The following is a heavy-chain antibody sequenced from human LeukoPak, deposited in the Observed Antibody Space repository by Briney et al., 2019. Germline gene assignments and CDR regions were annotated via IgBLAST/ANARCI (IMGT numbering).Heavy chain of an antibody. D-gene: IGHD3-10*01. CDR3: AKYYYGSGTSRWFDP. CDR2: IDVSGDDP. CDR1: EFTFSSYA. Sequence: SGGSLRLACAASEFTFSSYAMTWVRQAPGKWLEWVSSIDVSGDDPYYADSVKGRFTISRDNFKNTLFLQMNSLRAEDTAMYYCAKYYYGSGTSRWFDPWGQGTLVTVSS. J-gene: IGHJ5*02. V-gene: IGHV3-23*01.